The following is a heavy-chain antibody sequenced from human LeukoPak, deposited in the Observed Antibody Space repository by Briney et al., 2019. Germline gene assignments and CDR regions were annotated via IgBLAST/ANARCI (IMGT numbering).Heavy chain of an antibody. CDR3: ARAHVQWLVPRWFDP. Sequence: KPSETLSLTCTVSGVSISSYYWSWIRQPPGKGLEWIGYIYYSGRTHYNPSPKSRVPISVDTSKDQFSLKLSSVTAADTAVYYCARAHVQWLVPRWFDPWGQGTLVTVSS. J-gene: IGHJ5*02. D-gene: IGHD6-19*01. CDR1: GVSISSYY. CDR2: IYYSGRT. V-gene: IGHV4-59*01.